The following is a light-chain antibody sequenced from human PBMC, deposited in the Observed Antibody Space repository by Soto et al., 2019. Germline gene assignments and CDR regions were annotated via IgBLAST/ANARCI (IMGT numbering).Light chain of an antibody. CDR2: NSS. J-gene: IGKJ1*01. CDR3: QQYRDLPQT. Sequence: ETVLTQSPGTLSLSPGERATLSCRASQSVRSNYLAWYQQKPGQAPRLLIYNSSTRATGIPDRFSGSGSGTDFTLTISRLEPEDFSLYYCQQYRDLPQTFGQWTKL. V-gene: IGKV3-20*01. CDR1: QSVRSNY.